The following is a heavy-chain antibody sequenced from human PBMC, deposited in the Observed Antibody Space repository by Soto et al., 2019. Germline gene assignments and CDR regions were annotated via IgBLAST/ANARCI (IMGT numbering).Heavy chain of an antibody. D-gene: IGHD6-13*01. V-gene: IGHV5-51*01. Sequence: GESLKISCKGSGYSLTSYWIGWVRQMPGKGLEWMGIIYPGDSDTRYSPSFQGQVTISADKSISTAYLQWSSLKASDTAMYYCARLLQQLVPYYYYGMDVWGQGTTVTV. CDR3: ARLLQQLVPYYYYGMDV. CDR1: GYSLTSYW. CDR2: IYPGDSDT. J-gene: IGHJ6*02.